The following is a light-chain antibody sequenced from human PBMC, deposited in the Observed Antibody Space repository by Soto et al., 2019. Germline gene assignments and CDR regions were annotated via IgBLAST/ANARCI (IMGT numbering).Light chain of an antibody. CDR2: SND. CDR1: TSNIGTNT. V-gene: IGLV1-44*01. J-gene: IGLJ2*01. Sequence: QSVLTQSPSPSGTPGQRVSISCSGSTSNIGTNTVSWYQHVPGTAPKLLIYSNDQRPSAVPGRFSGSKSGTSASLAISGLLSEDEADYYCATWDDSLNVVFGGGTKLTVL. CDR3: ATWDDSLNVV.